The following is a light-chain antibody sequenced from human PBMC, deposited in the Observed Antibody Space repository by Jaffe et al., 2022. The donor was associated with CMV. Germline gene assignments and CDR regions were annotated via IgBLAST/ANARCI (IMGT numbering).Light chain of an antibody. CDR2: VND. Sequence: QSVLTQPPSVSAAPGQKVTISCSGSSSSIGQNHVSWYQQLAGAAPKLIIYVNDKRPSGIPDRFSGSKSGTSATLGISGLQTGDEADYYCASWDSRLERVLFGGGTKLTVL. J-gene: IGLJ2*01. CDR1: SSSIGQNH. V-gene: IGLV1-51*01. CDR3: ASWDSRLERVL.